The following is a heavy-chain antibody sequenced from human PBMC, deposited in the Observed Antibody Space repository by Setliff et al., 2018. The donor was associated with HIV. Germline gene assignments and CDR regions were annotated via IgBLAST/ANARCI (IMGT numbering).Heavy chain of an antibody. Sequence: SETLSLTCTVTGGSISSGGFYWTWIRQHPGKGLEWIGYIYNTGSTYHSPSLESRVTRSIDTSKNQFSLKLSSVTAADTAVYYCARRPHLPYAGRYTFDYWGQGRRVTVSS. J-gene: IGHJ4*02. D-gene: IGHD3-10*01. V-gene: IGHV4-31*03. CDR3: ARRPHLPYAGRYTFDY. CDR1: GGSISSGGFY. CDR2: IYNTGST.